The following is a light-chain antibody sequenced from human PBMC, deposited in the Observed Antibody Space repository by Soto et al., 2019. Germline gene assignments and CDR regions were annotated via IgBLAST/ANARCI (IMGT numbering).Light chain of an antibody. CDR2: AAS. Sequence: DVRMTQSPSTLSASVGDRVTITCRANHDISNYLAWYQQRPGKVPNLLIYAASTWQSGVPSRFSGSGSGTDFTLTINSLQPEDVATYYCQKYNSALITFGQGTRLDIK. CDR3: QKYNSALIT. J-gene: IGKJ5*01. CDR1: HDISNY. V-gene: IGKV1-27*01.